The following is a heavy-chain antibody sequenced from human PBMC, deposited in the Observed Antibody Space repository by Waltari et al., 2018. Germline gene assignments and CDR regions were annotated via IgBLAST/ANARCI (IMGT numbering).Heavy chain of an antibody. CDR1: GGSISSSNW. J-gene: IGHJ4*02. D-gene: IGHD3-22*01. CDR3: ARVGGYYLYYFDY. V-gene: IGHV4-4*02. Sequence: QVQLQESGPGLVKPSGTLSLTCAVSGGSISSSNWWSWVRRPPGKGLEWIGEIYHSGRPNTNPSLKSRVTRSVDKSKSQFSLKLSSVTAADTAVYYCARVGGYYLYYFDYWGQGTLVTVSS. CDR2: IYHSGRP.